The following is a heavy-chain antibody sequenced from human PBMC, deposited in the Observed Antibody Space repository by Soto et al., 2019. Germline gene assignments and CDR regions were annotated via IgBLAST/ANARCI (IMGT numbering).Heavy chain of an antibody. D-gene: IGHD6-19*01. CDR1: GYTFTSYY. CDR3: ARARKAPGSGSMGAHWFDP. CDR2: INPSGGST. J-gene: IGHJ5*02. Sequence: ASVKVSCKASGYTFTSYYMHWVRQAPGQGLEWMGIINPSGGSTSYAQKFQGRVTMTRDTSTSTVYMELSSLRSEDTAVYYCARARKAPGSGSMGAHWFDPWGQGTLVTVSS. V-gene: IGHV1-46*01.